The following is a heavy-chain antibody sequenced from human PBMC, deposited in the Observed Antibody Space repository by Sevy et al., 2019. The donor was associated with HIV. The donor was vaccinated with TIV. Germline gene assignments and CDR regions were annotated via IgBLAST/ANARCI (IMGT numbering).Heavy chain of an antibody. CDR3: ARGRRAWKAFDY. Sequence: SETLSLTCTVSGGSVSSGSYYWSWIRQPRGKGLEWIGYIYYSGSTYYNPSLKSRVTISVDTSKNQFSLKLSSVTAADTAVYYCARGRRAWKAFDYWGQGTLVTVSS. D-gene: IGHD1-1*01. V-gene: IGHV4-61*01. CDR2: IYYSGST. CDR1: GGSVSSGSYY. J-gene: IGHJ4*02.